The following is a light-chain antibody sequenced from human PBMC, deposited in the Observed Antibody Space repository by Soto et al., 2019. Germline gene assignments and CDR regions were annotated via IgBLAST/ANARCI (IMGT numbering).Light chain of an antibody. CDR1: QSVGTSW. CDR2: STS. Sequence: EIVLTQSPGTLSLSPGERVTLSCRASQSVGTSWLAWYQQKPGQSPRLLIYSTSSRATGIPDRFSGSVSEKDFALTISRLEPEDAAVYYCQQYASSQWTFGRGTKVEIK. V-gene: IGKV3-20*01. CDR3: QQYASSQWT. J-gene: IGKJ1*01.